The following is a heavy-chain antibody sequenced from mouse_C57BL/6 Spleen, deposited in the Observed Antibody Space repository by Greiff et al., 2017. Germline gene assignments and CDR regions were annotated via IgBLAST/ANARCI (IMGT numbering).Heavy chain of an antibody. CDR2: ISSGSSTI. D-gene: IGHD2-4*01. J-gene: IGHJ3*01. CDR1: GFTFSDYG. Sequence: DVQLVESGGGLVKPGGSLKLSCAASGFTFSDYGMHWVRQAPEKGLEWVAYISSGSSTIYYADTVKGRFTISRDNAKNTLFLQMTSLRSEDTAMYYCARREVYDYDAGFAYWGQGTLVTVSA. CDR3: ARREVYDYDAGFAY. V-gene: IGHV5-17*01.